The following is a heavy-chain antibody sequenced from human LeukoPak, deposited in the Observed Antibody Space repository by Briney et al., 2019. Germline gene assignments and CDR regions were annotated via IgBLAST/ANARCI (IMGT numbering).Heavy chain of an antibody. CDR3: ARAWFGEYLDY. Sequence: ASVKVSCKASGYTFSDYYMHWVRQAPGQGLEWMGWINSNSGGTNYAQKFQGRVTMTRDTSISTAYMELSRMRSDDTAVYYCARAWFGEYLDYWGQGTLVTVSS. CDR2: INSNSGGT. CDR1: GYTFSDYY. V-gene: IGHV1-2*02. D-gene: IGHD3-10*01. J-gene: IGHJ4*02.